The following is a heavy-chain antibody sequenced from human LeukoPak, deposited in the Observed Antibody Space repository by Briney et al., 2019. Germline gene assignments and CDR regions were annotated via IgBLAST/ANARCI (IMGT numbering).Heavy chain of an antibody. CDR2: ISGSGTYI. D-gene: IGHD6-13*01. V-gene: IGHV3-48*03. J-gene: IGHJ1*01. Sequence: GGSLRLPCAAAGLTISSYDMYWVRQTPRKGPEWGSYISGSGTYIKYADSVKGRVTISRDNAKNLVYLEMDSLRAEDTAVYYCVPPAAGLHRTISTEYFQRWGQGTQVIVSS. CDR3: VPPAAGLHRTISTEYFQR. CDR1: GLTISSYD.